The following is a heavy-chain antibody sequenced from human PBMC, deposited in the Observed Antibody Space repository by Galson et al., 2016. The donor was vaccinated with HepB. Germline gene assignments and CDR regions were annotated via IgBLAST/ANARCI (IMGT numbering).Heavy chain of an antibody. V-gene: IGHV1-69*13. D-gene: IGHD3-9*01. CDR1: GGTFSNYG. J-gene: IGHJ6*02. Sequence: SVKVPCKASGGTFSNYGFSWVRQAPGQGLEWMGAIKPTVGTTKYAQKFQGRVSITADEYTMTANMELSSLTSEDTAVYYCARVAPGKGVLTLTYGMDVWGQGTTVTVSS. CDR3: ARVAPGKGVLTLTYGMDV. CDR2: IKPTVGTT.